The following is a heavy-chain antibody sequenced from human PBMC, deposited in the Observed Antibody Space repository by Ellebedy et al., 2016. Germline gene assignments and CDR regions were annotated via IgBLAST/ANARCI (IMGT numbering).Heavy chain of an antibody. V-gene: IGHV3-23*01. Sequence: GESLKISCAASGFPFSTFFMSWVRQAPGGGLEWVSTISAGGDITFSADSVKGRFTISRDNSRDTLYLQMDSLRAADTAVYYCYYGHYSGYWGQGTLVTVSS. CDR1: GFPFSTFF. J-gene: IGHJ4*02. CDR2: ISAGGDIT. CDR3: YYGHYSGY. D-gene: IGHD4-17*01.